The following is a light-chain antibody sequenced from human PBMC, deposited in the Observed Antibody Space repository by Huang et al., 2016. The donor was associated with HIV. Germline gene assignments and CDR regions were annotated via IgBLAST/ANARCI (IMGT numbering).Light chain of an antibody. CDR1: QSLVHSDGNTY. J-gene: IGKJ1*01. CDR2: KVS. CDR3: MQGTQWT. V-gene: IGKV2-30*02. Sequence: DVVMTQSPLSLPVTLGQPASISCRSSQSLVHSDGNTYLNWFQQRPGQSPRRLMYKVSNRDSGVPDRVSGSGSGTDFTLKISRVEAEDVGVYYCMQGTQWTFGQGTKVEIK.